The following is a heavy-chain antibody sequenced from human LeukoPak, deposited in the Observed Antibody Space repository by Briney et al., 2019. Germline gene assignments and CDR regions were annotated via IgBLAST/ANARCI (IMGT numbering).Heavy chain of an antibody. D-gene: IGHD2-2*01. CDR2: IYYTGST. Sequence: PSETLSLTCTVSGGSISSYYWGWIRQPPGKGLEWIGSIYYTGSTYYNPSLKSRVTISVDTSKNQFSLRLSSVTAADTAVYYCARVISPYCSSTSCYAQHNFYFDYWGQGTLVTVSS. CDR3: ARVISPYCSSTSCYAQHNFYFDY. V-gene: IGHV4-39*01. CDR1: GGSISSYY. J-gene: IGHJ4*02.